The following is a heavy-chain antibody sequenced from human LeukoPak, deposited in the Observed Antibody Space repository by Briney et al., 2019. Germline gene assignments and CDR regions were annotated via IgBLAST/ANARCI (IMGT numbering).Heavy chain of an antibody. CDR1: GFTFSSYS. CDR2: ISSSSSYI. CDR3: ARGRITIFGVVITFDY. Sequence: GGSLRLSCAASGFTFSSYSMNWVRQAPGKGLEWVSSISSSSSYIYYADSVKGRFTTSRDNAKNSLYLQMNSLRAEDTAVYYCARGRITIFGVVITFDYWGQGTLVTVSS. J-gene: IGHJ4*02. D-gene: IGHD3-3*01. V-gene: IGHV3-21*01.